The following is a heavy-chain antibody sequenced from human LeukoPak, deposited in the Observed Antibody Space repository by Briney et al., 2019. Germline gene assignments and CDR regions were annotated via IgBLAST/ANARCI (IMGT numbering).Heavy chain of an antibody. D-gene: IGHD3/OR15-3a*01. J-gene: IGHJ4*02. Sequence: SETMSLTCAVYGGSFSGYYWSWIRQPPGKGLEWIGSIYYSGNTYYNASLKSQVSISIDTSKNQFSLRLTSVTAADTAVYYCARQTGSGLFILPGGQGTLVTVSS. V-gene: IGHV4-34*01. CDR3: ARQTGSGLFILP. CDR2: IYYSGNT. CDR1: GGSFSGYY.